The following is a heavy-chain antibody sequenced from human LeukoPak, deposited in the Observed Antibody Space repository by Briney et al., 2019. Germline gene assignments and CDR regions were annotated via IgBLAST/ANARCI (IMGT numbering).Heavy chain of an antibody. CDR2: IYTSGST. CDR3: ARTVSGYYFNA. D-gene: IGHD5-12*01. J-gene: IGHJ5*02. Sequence: PSETLSLTCTVSGGSISSYYWSWIRQPPGKGLEWIGYIYTSGSTNYNPSLKSRVTISVDTSKNQFSLKLSSVTVADTAVYYCARTVSGYYFNAWGPGTLVTVSS. CDR1: GGSISSYY. V-gene: IGHV4-4*09.